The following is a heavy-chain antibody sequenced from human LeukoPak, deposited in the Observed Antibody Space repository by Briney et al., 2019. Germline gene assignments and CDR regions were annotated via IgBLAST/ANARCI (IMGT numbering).Heavy chain of an antibody. CDR1: GGSISSGDYY. CDR2: IYYSGRT. D-gene: IGHD4-17*01. Sequence: SETLSLTCTVFGGSISSGDYYWGWVRPPPGDGLEWVVYIYYSGRTYYHPSLKNRVTISVDTSKNHFSLKLISVTAADPAVYYGARDKNYDDYVYYWGQGTLVTVSS. CDR3: ARDKNYDDYVYY. V-gene: IGHV4-30-4*01. J-gene: IGHJ4*02.